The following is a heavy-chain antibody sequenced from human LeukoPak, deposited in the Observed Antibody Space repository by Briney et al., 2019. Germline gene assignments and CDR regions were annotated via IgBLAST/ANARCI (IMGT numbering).Heavy chain of an antibody. Sequence: SVKVSCKASGGTFSSYAISWVRQAPGQGLEWMGGIIPIFGTANYAQKFQGRVTITADESTSTAYMELSSLRSEDTAVYYCARDTYYDILTGFDPWGQGTLVTVSS. V-gene: IGHV1-69*13. CDR1: GGTFSSYA. CDR2: IIPIFGTA. J-gene: IGHJ5*02. D-gene: IGHD3-9*01. CDR3: ARDTYYDILTGFDP.